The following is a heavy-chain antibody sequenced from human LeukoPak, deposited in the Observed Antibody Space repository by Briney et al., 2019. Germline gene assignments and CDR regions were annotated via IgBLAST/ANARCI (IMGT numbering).Heavy chain of an antibody. CDR3: AKGGLSYFDY. D-gene: IGHD3-16*01. CDR1: GFPFSTYA. J-gene: IGHJ4*02. CDR2: ISNGGSVP. Sequence: PGGSLRLSCAASGFPFSTYAMTWVRQAPGKGLEWVSTISNGGSVPYYVDSVRGRFTISRDNSKDTLSLLINSLRAEDTAIYYCAKGGLSYFDYWGQGTLVTASS. V-gene: IGHV3-23*01.